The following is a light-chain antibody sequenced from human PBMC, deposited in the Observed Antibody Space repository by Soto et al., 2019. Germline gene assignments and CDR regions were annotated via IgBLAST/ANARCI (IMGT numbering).Light chain of an antibody. J-gene: IGKJ1*01. CDR2: GAS. CDR3: QHYGTSATWT. V-gene: IGKV3-20*01. Sequence: EIVLTQSPVTLSLSPGERATLSCRASQSISSSYLAWYQQKPGQAPRPLIFGASSRASGIPGRFSGSGSGTEFPLTISRLEPEDFAVYYCQHYGTSATWTFGQGTKVEIK. CDR1: QSISSSY.